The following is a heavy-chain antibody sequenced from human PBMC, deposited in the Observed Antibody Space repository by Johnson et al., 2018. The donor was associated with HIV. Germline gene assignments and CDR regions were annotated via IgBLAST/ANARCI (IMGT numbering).Heavy chain of an antibody. Sequence: EVQLVESGGGVVQPGRSLRLSCAASGFTFSSYAMSWVRQAPGKGLEWVSFISGGEDDTYYADSVKGRFTISRDNSKTTLYLQMNSLRDEDTAVYYCARGEGRIPHAFDIWGQGTMVTVSS. CDR2: ISGGEDDT. V-gene: IGHV3-23*04. CDR1: GFTFSSYA. CDR3: ARGEGRIPHAFDI. J-gene: IGHJ3*02. D-gene: IGHD2-2*02.